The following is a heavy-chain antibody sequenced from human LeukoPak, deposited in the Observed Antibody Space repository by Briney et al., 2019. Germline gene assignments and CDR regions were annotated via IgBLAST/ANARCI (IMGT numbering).Heavy chain of an antibody. Sequence: GGSLRLSCAASGFTFDDYGMSWVRQAPGKGLEWVSGINWNGGSTGYADSVKGRFTISRDNAKNSLYLQMNSLRAEDTALYYCARGTYDYVWGSYRYFFDYWGQGTLVTVSS. CDR3: ARGTYDYVWGSYRYFFDY. V-gene: IGHV3-20*04. D-gene: IGHD3-16*02. CDR1: GFTFDDYG. CDR2: INWNGGST. J-gene: IGHJ4*02.